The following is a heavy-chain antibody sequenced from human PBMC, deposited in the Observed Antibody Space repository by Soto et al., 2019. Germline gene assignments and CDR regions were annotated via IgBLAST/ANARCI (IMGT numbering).Heavy chain of an antibody. V-gene: IGHV3-48*01. J-gene: IGHJ3*02. D-gene: IGHD6-13*01. CDR3: AREYSSSWYEGAFDI. CDR1: GFTFSSYS. CDR2: ISSSSSTI. Sequence: PGGSLRLSCAASGFTFSSYSMNWVRPAPGKGLEWVSYISSSSSTIYYADSVKGRFTISRDNAKNSLYLQMNSLRAEDTAVYYCAREYSSSWYEGAFDIWGQGTMVTVSS.